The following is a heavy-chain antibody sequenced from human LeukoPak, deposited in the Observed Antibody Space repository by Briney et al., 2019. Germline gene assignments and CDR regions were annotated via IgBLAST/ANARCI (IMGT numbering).Heavy chain of an antibody. J-gene: IGHJ3*02. CDR2: INHSGST. Sequence: PSETLSLTCAVYGGSFSGYYWSWIRQPPGKGLEWIGEINHSGSTNYNPSLKGRVTISVDTSKNQFSLKLSSVTAADTAVYYCARGAIWGPTHDAFDIWGQGTMVTVSS. CDR1: GGSFSGYY. D-gene: IGHD7-27*01. V-gene: IGHV4-34*01. CDR3: ARGAIWGPTHDAFDI.